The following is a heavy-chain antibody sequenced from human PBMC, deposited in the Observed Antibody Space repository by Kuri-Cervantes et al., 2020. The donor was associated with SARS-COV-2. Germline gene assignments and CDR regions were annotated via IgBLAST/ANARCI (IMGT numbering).Heavy chain of an antibody. CDR1: GFTFSSYA. V-gene: IGHV3-30*04. CDR2: ISYDGSNK. Sequence: GESLKISCAASGFTFSSYAMHWVRQAPGKGLEWVAVISYDGSNKYYADSVKGRFTISRDNSKNTLYLQMNGLRAEDTAVYYCARLTFGIWGQGTMVTVSS. J-gene: IGHJ3*02. CDR3: ARLTFGI.